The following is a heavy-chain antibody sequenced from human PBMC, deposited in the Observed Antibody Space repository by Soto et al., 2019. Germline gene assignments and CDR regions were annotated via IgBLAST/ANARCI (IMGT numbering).Heavy chain of an antibody. J-gene: IGHJ4*02. CDR2: IYYSGST. CDR3: ARGRPDDYGDPDYFDY. Sequence: QVQLQESGPGLVKPSQTLSLTCNVSGVSISSGGYYWSWIRQHPAKGLEWIGHIYYSGSTYYNPSLKSRVTISVDTSKNQFSLKLSSVTAADTAVYYCARGRPDDYGDPDYFDYRGQGALVTVSS. D-gene: IGHD4-17*01. V-gene: IGHV4-31*03. CDR1: GVSISSGGYY.